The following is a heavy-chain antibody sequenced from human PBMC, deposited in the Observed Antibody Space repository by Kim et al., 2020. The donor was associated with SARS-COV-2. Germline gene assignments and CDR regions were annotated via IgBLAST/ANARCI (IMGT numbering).Heavy chain of an antibody. CDR3: ARGRRVRGVIAPYLNWFDP. Sequence: SETLSLTCAVYGGSFSGYYWSWIRQPPGKGLEWIGEINHSGSTNYNPSLKSRVTISVDTSKNQFSLKLSSVTAADTAVYYCARGRRVRGVIAPYLNWFDPWGQGTLVTVSS. D-gene: IGHD3-10*01. CDR2: INHSGST. J-gene: IGHJ5*02. V-gene: IGHV4-34*01. CDR1: GGSFSGYY.